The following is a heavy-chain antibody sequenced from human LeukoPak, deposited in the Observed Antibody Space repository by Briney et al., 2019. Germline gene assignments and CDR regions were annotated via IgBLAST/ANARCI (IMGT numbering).Heavy chain of an antibody. CDR2: INPSGGNT. D-gene: IGHD3-10*01. Sequence: ASVKVSCKASGYTFTRYYMHWVRQAPGQGLEWMGIINPSGGNTNYAQKFQGRVTMTRDMSTSTVYMELSSLRSEDTAVYYCARGLLWFGELSRDYWGQGTLVTVSS. CDR3: ARGLLWFGELSRDY. J-gene: IGHJ4*02. V-gene: IGHV1-46*01. CDR1: GYTFTRYY.